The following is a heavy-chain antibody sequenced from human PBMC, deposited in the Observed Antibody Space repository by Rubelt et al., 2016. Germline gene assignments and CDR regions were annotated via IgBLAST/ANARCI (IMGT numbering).Heavy chain of an antibody. D-gene: IGHD6-19*01. V-gene: IGHV3-30*04. CDR2: ISYDGTNK. CDR3: ASSSGWYFDY. CDR1: GFTFSSYA. J-gene: IGHJ4*02. Sequence: VQLLESGGGLVQPGGSLRLSCAASGFTFSSYAMSWVRQAPGKGLEWVAVISYDGTNKYYADSVKGRFTISRDNSKNTLYLQMNSLRAEDTAVYYCASSSGWYFDYWGQGTLVTASS.